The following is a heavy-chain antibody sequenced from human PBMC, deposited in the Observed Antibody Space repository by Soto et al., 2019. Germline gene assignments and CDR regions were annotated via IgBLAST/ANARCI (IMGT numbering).Heavy chain of an antibody. D-gene: IGHD2-2*01. J-gene: IGHJ4*02. CDR3: AKCCVGYCSSTSCYDIDY. Sequence: GGSLRLSCAASGFTFSSYAMSWVRQAPGKGLEWVSAISGSGGSTYYADSVKGRFTISIDNSKNTLYLQMNSLRAEDTAVYYCAKCCVGYCSSTSCYDIDYWGQGTLVTVSS. CDR1: GFTFSSYA. V-gene: IGHV3-23*01. CDR2: ISGSGGST.